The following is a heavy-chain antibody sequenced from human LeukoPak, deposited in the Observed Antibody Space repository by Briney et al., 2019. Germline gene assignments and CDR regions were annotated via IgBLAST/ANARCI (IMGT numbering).Heavy chain of an antibody. CDR1: GDSLSSGYYY. Sequence: PSETLSLTCTVSGDSLSSGYYYWSWIRQPPGKGLEWIGNIYYTGSTNYNPSLKSRVTISVDTSKNQFSLKLNSVTAADMAVYYCARNYYDSSGYYLFDAFDIWGQGTMVTVSS. V-gene: IGHV4-61*01. CDR2: IYYTGST. CDR3: ARNYYDSSGYYLFDAFDI. D-gene: IGHD3-22*01. J-gene: IGHJ3*02.